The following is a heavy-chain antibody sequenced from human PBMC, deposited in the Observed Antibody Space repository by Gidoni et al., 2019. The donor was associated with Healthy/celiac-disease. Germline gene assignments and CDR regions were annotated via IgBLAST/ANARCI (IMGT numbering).Heavy chain of an antibody. CDR3: ARAPIVGAVFDY. CDR1: GFTFSSYE. D-gene: IGHD1-26*01. J-gene: IGHJ4*02. Sequence: EVQLVESGGGLVQPGGSLRLSCAASGFTFSSYEMNWVRQAPGKGLEWVSYISSSGSTIYYADSVKGRFTISRDNAKNSLYLQMNSLRAEDTAVYYCARAPIVGAVFDYWGQGTLVTVSS. CDR2: ISSSGSTI. V-gene: IGHV3-48*03.